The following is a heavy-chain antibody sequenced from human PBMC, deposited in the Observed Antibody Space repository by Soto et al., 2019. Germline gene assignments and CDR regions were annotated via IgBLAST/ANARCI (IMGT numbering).Heavy chain of an antibody. CDR1: GGSISSYY. D-gene: IGHD2-21*01. J-gene: IGHJ4*02. CDR3: ARRWGGTFDY. Sequence: QVQLQESGPGLVKPSETLSLTCTVSGGSISSYYWSWIRQPPGKGLEWIGYIYCSGSTNYNPSLKRRVTISVDTSKNQFSLKLSSVTAADTAVYYCARRWGGTFDYWGQGTLVTVSS. V-gene: IGHV4-59*01. CDR2: IYCSGST.